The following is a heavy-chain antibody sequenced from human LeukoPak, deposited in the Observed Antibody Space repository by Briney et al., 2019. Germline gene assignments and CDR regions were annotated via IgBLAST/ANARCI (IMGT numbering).Heavy chain of an antibody. CDR3: ARSPGDPWDDTSFYLDV. V-gene: IGHV1-18*01. D-gene: IGHD4-17*01. J-gene: IGHJ6*03. CDR2: HSMSDDKP. Sequence: VASEKVSCKASGYTLTSHGITWVRQPPAQGLEWMGCHSMSDDKPKYAQRFQGRVTMTTDTSTGTAYMDLRGLRPDDTAVYYCARSPGDPWDDTSFYLDVWGEGTTVTVSS. CDR1: GYTLTSHG.